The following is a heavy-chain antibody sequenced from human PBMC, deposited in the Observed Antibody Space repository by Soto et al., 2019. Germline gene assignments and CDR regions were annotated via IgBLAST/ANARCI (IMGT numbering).Heavy chain of an antibody. CDR2: VSGSGGST. D-gene: IGHD6-13*01. CDR1: GFTFSSYA. J-gene: IGHJ4*02. CDR3: AKCASSSSPRNGNFVY. V-gene: IGHV3-23*01. Sequence: GGSLRLSCAASGFTFSSYAMSWVRQAPGKGLEWVSAVSGSGGSTYYADSVKGRFTISRDNSKNTLYLQMNSLRDEDTALYYCAKCASSSSPRNGNFVYWGRGTLVTVSS.